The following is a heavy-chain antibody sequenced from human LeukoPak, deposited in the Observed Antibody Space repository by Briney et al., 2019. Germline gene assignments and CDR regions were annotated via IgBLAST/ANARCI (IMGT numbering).Heavy chain of an antibody. CDR2: ISAYNGNT. CDR1: GYTFISYG. J-gene: IGHJ4*02. D-gene: IGHD3-22*01. V-gene: IGHV1-18*01. CDR3: ARVLPPSYDSSGYPYYFDY. Sequence: ASVKVSCKAFGYTFISYGISWVRQAPGQGLEWMAWISAYNGNTNYAQKVQGRVTMTTDTSTSTAYMELRSLRSDDTAVYYCARVLPPSYDSSGYPYYFDYWGQGTLVTVSS.